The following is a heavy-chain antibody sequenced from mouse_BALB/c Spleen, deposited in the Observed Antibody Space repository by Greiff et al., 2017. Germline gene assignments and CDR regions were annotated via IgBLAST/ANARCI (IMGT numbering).Heavy chain of an antibody. Sequence: VQRVESGAELVKPGASVKLSCKASGYTFTSYYMYWVKQRPGQGLEWIGEINPSNGGTNFNEKFKSKATLTVDKSSSTAYMQLSSLTSEDSAVYYCTRTGDYNPLFAYWGQGTLVTVSA. CDR2: INPSNGGT. CDR3: TRTGDYNPLFAY. CDR1: GYTFTSYY. J-gene: IGHJ3*01. D-gene: IGHD1-3*01. V-gene: IGHV1S81*02.